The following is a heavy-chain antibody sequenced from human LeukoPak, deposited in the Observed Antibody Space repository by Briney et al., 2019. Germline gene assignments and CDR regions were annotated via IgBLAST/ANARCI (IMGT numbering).Heavy chain of an antibody. CDR3: ARDSGSYRSRFDY. CDR2: IYHGGST. D-gene: IGHD1-26*01. J-gene: IGHJ4*02. V-gene: IGHV4-38-2*02. CDR1: GYSISSGYY. Sequence: SETLSLTCTVSGYSISSGYYWGWIRQPPGKGLEWVGSIYHGGSTYYNPSLKSRVTISVDTSKNQFSLKLSSVTAADTAVYYCARDSGSYRSRFDYWGQGTLVTVSS.